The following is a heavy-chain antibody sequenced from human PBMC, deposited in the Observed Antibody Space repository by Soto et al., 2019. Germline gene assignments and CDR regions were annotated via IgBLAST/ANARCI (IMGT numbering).Heavy chain of an antibody. CDR1: GFSLTTSGVG. V-gene: IGHV2-5*02. CDR3: AHRVLRTVFGLVTTTAIYFDF. D-gene: IGHD3-3*01. Sequence: QITLNESGPTVVRPTETLTLTCRFSGFSLTTSGVGVGWIRQSPGKAPAWLALIYWDDDTRHSASLKSRLTITKDTSKTQVVLTVSDLYPTDTATYYCAHRVLRTVFGLVTTTAIYFDFWGQGTPVAVSS. J-gene: IGHJ4*02. CDR2: IYWDDDT.